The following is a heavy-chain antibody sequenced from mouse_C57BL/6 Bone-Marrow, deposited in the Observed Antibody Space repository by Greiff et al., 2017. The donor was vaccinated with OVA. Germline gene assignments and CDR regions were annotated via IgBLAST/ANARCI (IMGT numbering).Heavy chain of an antibody. D-gene: IGHD2-1*01. CDR2: IDPNSGGT. Sequence: VKLQQPGAELVRPGSSVKLSCKASGYTFTSYWMDWVKQRPGQGLEWIGRIDPNSGGTKYNEKFKSKATLTVDKPSSTAYMQLSSLTSEDSAVYYCARDYGNDYAMDYWGQGTSVTVSS. CDR3: ARDYGNDYAMDY. V-gene: IGHV1-72*01. CDR1: GYTFTSYW. J-gene: IGHJ4*01.